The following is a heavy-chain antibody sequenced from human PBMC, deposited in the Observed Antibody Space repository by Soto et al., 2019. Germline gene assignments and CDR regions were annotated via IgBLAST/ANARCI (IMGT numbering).Heavy chain of an antibody. Sequence: PSETLSLTCTVSGGSISSYYWSWIRQPPGKGLEWIGYIYYSGSTNYNPSLKSRVTISVDTSKNQFSLKLSSVTAADTAVYYCARSSGIAVAGISFDYWGQGTLVTVSS. CDR1: GGSISSYY. V-gene: IGHV4-59*01. J-gene: IGHJ4*02. CDR2: IYYSGST. D-gene: IGHD6-19*01. CDR3: ARSSGIAVAGISFDY.